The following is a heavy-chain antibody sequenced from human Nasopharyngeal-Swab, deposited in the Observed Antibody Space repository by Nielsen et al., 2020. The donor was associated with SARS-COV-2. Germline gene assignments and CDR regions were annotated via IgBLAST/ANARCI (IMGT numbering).Heavy chain of an antibody. D-gene: IGHD5-18*01. V-gene: IGHV3-21*01. CDR1: GFTFSSYS. CDR3: ASSGYRLDYYSMDV. J-gene: IGHJ6*02. Sequence: GESLKISCAASGFTFSSYSMNWVRQAPGKGLEWVSSISSSSYIYYADSVKGRFTISRDNAKNSLYLQMNSLRDEDTAVYYCASSGYRLDYYSMDVWGQGTTVTVSS. CDR2: ISSSSYI.